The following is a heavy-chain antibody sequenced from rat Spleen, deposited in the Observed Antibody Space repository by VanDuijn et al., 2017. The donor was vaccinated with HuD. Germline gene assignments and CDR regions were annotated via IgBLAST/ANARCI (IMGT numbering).Heavy chain of an antibody. Sequence: VQLVESGGGLVQPGRSLKLSCAASGFTFSNAAMYWVRQAPGKGLEWVARIRTKPNNYATYYADSVKGRFTISRDDSKSMVYLQMDNLKTEDTAMYYCTAGYGSYFDYWGQGVMVTVSS. CDR2: IRTKPNNYAT. D-gene: IGHD1-3*01. V-gene: IGHV10-5*01. CDR3: TAGYGSYFDY. J-gene: IGHJ2*01. CDR1: GFTFSNAA.